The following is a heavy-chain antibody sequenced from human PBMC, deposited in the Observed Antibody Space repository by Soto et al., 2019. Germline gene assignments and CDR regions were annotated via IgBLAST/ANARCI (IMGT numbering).Heavy chain of an antibody. J-gene: IGHJ4*02. D-gene: IGHD1-1*01. CDR3: ASQLGMPN. Sequence: QVQLVESGGGVVQPGRSLRLSCAASGFTFSSYAMHWVRQAPGKGLEWVAVISYDGSNKYYADSVKGRFTISRDNSKNTLYLQMNSLRAEDTAVYYCASQLGMPNWGQGTLVTVSS. V-gene: IGHV3-30-3*01. CDR2: ISYDGSNK. CDR1: GFTFSSYA.